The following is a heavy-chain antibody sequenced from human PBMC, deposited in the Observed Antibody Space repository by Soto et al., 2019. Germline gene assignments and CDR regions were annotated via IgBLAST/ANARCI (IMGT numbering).Heavy chain of an antibody. D-gene: IGHD3-9*01. V-gene: IGHV3-30*02. J-gene: IGHJ6*02. CDR3: AKDGPHFDVDV. CDR2: HSNDGITK. Sequence: GGSLRLSCAASTTTFSSSGLHWVRQAPGRGLEWVAFHSNDGITKTYGDSVKGRFTISRDNSEKMVFLQMNSLRSDDTAIYYCAKDGPHFDVDVWGQGATVTVYS. CDR1: TTTFSSSG.